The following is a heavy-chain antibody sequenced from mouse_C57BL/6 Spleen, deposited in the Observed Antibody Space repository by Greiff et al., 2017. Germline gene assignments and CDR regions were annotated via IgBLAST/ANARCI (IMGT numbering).Heavy chain of an antibody. CDR2: IYPGDGDT. CDR1: GYAFSSSW. V-gene: IGHV1-82*01. CDR3: ARGDSSGRFAY. J-gene: IGHJ3*01. Sequence: QVQLKESGPELVKPGASVKISCKASGYAFSSSWMNWVKQRPGNGLEWIGRIYPGDGDTNYNGKFKGKATLTADKSSSTAYMQLSSLTSEDSAVYFCARGDSSGRFAYWGQGTLVTVSA. D-gene: IGHD3-2*02.